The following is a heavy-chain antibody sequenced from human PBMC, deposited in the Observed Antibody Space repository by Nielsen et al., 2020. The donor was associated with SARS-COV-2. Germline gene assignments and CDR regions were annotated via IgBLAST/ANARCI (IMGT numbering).Heavy chain of an antibody. CDR3: ARVPTIFGVVTKDGAFDI. V-gene: IGHV4-34*01. D-gene: IGHD3-3*01. CDR2: INHSGST. Sequence: SETLSPTCAVYGGSFSGYYWSWIRQPPGKGLEWIGEINHSGSTNYNPSLKSRVTILVDTSKNQFSLKLSSVTAADTAVYYCARVPTIFGVVTKDGAFDIWGQGTMVTVSS. CDR1: GGSFSGYY. J-gene: IGHJ3*02.